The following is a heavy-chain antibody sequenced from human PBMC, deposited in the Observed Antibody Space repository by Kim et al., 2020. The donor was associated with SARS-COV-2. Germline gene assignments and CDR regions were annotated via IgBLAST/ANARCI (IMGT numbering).Heavy chain of an antibody. CDR3: ARVVYSSGWYFFDY. J-gene: IGHJ4*02. Sequence: YADSVKGRFTVSRDNSKNTRYLQMGSLRPEDTAVYYCARVVYSSGWYFFDYWGQGTQVTVSS. V-gene: IGHV3-64*02. D-gene: IGHD6-19*01.